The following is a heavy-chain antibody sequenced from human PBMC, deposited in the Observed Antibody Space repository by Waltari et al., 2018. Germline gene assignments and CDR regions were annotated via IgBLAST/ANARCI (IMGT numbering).Heavy chain of an antibody. CDR2: IYYSGST. CDR1: GGSISSSSYY. Sequence: QLQLQESGPGLVKPSETLSLTCPVSGGSISSSSYYWGWIRQPPGKGLEWIGSIYYSGSTYYNPSLKSRVTISVDTSKNQFSLKLSSVTAADTAVYYCAEIVVVPAAIWFDPWGQGTLVTVSS. D-gene: IGHD2-2*01. CDR3: AEIVVVPAAIWFDP. V-gene: IGHV4-39*01. J-gene: IGHJ5*02.